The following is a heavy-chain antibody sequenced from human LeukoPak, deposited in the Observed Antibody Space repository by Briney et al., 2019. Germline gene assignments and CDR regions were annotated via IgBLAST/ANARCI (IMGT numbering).Heavy chain of an antibody. CDR1: GGSFSGYY. CDR3: ARGPLTYRITMIVVVPPAFDY. J-gene: IGHJ4*02. V-gene: IGHV4-34*01. CDR2: INHSGST. D-gene: IGHD3-22*01. Sequence: SETLSLTCAVYGGSFSGYYWSWIRQPPGKGLEWIGEINHSGSTNYNPSLKSRVTISVDTSKNQFSLKLSSVTAADTAVCYCARGPLTYRITMIVVVPPAFDYWGQGTLVTVSS.